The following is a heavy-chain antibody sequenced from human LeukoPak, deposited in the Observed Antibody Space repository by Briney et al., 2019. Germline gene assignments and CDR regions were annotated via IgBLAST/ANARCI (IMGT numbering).Heavy chain of an antibody. J-gene: IGHJ3*02. CDR3: AREPGLGHAFDI. D-gene: IGHD3-10*01. V-gene: IGHV3-7*01. Sequence: GGSLRLSCVVSGCAISSSWMTWVRQVPGEGLEWVANINQDGSEKHYVDSVRGRFTISRDNARDSLYLQMNSLGDTAVYYCAREPGLGHAFDIWGQGTKVTVSS. CDR2: INQDGSEK. CDR1: GCAISSSW.